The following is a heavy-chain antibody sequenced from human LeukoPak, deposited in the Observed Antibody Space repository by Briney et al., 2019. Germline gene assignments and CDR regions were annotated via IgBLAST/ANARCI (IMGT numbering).Heavy chain of an antibody. J-gene: IGHJ4*02. CDR1: GFTFRSFG. D-gene: IGHD1-14*01. Sequence: GGSLRLSCATSGFTFRSFGMHWVRQAPGKGLEWVALISYDGSNKYYVDSVKGRFTISRDNSKNALYLQMNSLRAEDTAVYYCAKSEGHTEPYWGQGTLVTVSS. CDR3: AKSEGHTEPY. CDR2: ISYDGSNK. V-gene: IGHV3-30*18.